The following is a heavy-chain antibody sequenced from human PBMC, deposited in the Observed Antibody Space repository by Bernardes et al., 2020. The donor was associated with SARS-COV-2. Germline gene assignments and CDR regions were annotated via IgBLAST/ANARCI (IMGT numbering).Heavy chain of an antibody. CDR1: GFTFSSYW. CDR2: IKQDGSEK. J-gene: IGHJ6*02. CDR3: ARDMTTGSGSYYYYGMDV. Sequence: SLSLSCAASGFTFSSYWMSWVRQAPGKGLEWVANIKQDGSEKYYVDSVKGRFTISRDNAKNSLYLQMNSLRAEDTAVYYCARDMTTGSGSYYYYGMDVWGQGTTVTVSS. D-gene: IGHD3-10*01. V-gene: IGHV3-7*01.